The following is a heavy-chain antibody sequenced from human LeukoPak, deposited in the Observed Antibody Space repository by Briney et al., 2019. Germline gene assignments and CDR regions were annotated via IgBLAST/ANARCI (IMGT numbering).Heavy chain of an antibody. CDR1: GFTFSSYS. CDR2: ISSSSSYI. V-gene: IGHV3-21*01. J-gene: IGHJ4*02. D-gene: IGHD2-21*02. CDR3: ATGEDIVVVTANDY. Sequence: GGSLGLSCAASGFTFSSYSMNWVGQAPGKGLEWVSSISSSSSYIYYADSVKGRFTISRDNAKSSLYLQMNSLRAEDTAVYYCATGEDIVVVTANDYWGQGTLATVSS.